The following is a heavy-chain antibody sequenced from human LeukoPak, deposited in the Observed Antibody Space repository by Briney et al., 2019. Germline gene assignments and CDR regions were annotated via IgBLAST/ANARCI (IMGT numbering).Heavy chain of an antibody. Sequence: TSVKVSCKASGFTFTSSVVQWVRQARGQRLEWIGGIVVGSGNTNYAQKFQERVTITRDMSTSTAYMELSSLRFEDTAVYYCAADRAGSYLRFVYWGQGTPVTVSS. CDR3: AADRAGSYLRFVY. J-gene: IGHJ4*02. D-gene: IGHD3-10*01. CDR2: IVVGSGNT. CDR1: GFTFTSSV. V-gene: IGHV1-58*01.